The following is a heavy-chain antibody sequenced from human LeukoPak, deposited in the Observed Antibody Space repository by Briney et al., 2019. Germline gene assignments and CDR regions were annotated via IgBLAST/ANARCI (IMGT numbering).Heavy chain of an antibody. CDR3: ARDSHCSSTSCYWVFLGESTSYYYGMDV. J-gene: IGHJ6*02. D-gene: IGHD2-2*01. CDR1: GYTFTSYG. Sequence: ALVKVSCKASGYTFTSYGTSWVRQAPGQGLEWMGWISAYNGNTNYAQKLQGRVTMTTDTSTSTAYMELRSLRSDDTAVYYCARDSHCSSTSCYWVFLGESTSYYYGMDVWGQGTTVTVSS. V-gene: IGHV1-18*01. CDR2: ISAYNGNT.